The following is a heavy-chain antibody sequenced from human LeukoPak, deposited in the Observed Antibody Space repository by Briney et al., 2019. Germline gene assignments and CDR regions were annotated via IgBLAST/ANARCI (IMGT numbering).Heavy chain of an antibody. CDR1: GYPFTSYA. D-gene: IGHD6-19*01. J-gene: IGHJ4*02. CDR2: SNAGNGNT. V-gene: IGHV1-3*02. Sequence: GASVKVSCKASGYPFTSYAFHWVRQPPGQGLGWMGWSNAGNGNTKFSQEFQGRVTITRDTSASTAYMELSSLRSEDMAVYYCARGGHSSGWYLFDYWGQGTLVTVSS. CDR3: ARGGHSSGWYLFDY.